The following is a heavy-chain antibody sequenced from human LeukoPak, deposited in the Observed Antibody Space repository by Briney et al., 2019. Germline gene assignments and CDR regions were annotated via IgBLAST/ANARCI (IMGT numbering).Heavy chain of an antibody. D-gene: IGHD3-22*01. V-gene: IGHV4-38-2*02. CDR3: AKHYYDSSGFDS. J-gene: IGHJ4*02. CDR2: IDHSGST. CDR1: GYSISSGYY. Sequence: SETLSLTCTVSGYSISSGYYWGWIRQPPGKGLEWTGSIDHSGSTYYNPSLKSRITISVDTSKNQFSLKLSSVTAADTAVYFCAKHYYDSSGFDSWGQGTLVTVSS.